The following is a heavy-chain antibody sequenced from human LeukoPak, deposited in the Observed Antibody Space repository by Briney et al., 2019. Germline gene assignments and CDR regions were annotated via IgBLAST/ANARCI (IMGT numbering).Heavy chain of an antibody. D-gene: IGHD6-13*01. CDR2: IYYSGST. CDR1: GGSISSSSYY. Sequence: SETLSLTCTVSGGSISSSSYYWGWIRQPPGKGLEWIGSIYYSGSTYYNPSLKSRVTISVDTSKNQFSLKLSSVTAADTAVYYCARDIAAGTSFDLWGRGTLVTVSS. J-gene: IGHJ2*01. CDR3: ARDIAAGTSFDL. V-gene: IGHV4-39*07.